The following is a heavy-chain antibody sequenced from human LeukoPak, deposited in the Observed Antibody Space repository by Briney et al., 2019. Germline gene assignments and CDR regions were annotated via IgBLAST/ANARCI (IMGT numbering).Heavy chain of an antibody. Sequence: ASVKVSCKASGYTFTGYYMHWVRQAPGQGLEWMGWINPNSGGTNYAQKFQGRVTMTRDTSISTAYMELSRLRSDDTAVYYCARSFGELTFWVDSWGQGTLVTVSS. J-gene: IGHJ4*02. CDR2: INPNSGGT. D-gene: IGHD3-16*01. CDR1: GYTFTGYY. V-gene: IGHV1-2*02. CDR3: ARSFGELTFWVDS.